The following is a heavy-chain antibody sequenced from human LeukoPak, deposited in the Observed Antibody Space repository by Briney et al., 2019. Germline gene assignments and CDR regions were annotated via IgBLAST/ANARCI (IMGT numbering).Heavy chain of an antibody. CDR2: INPNSGGT. CDR1: GYTFTGHY. Sequence: GASVKVSCKASGYTFTGHYMYWVRQAPGQGLEWMGWINPNSGGTNYPQKFQGRVTMTRDTSISTAYMELSRLRSDDTAVYYCARGGSCSGGSCSYNWFDPWGQGTLVTVSS. J-gene: IGHJ5*02. V-gene: IGHV1-2*02. D-gene: IGHD2-15*01. CDR3: ARGGSCSGGSCSYNWFDP.